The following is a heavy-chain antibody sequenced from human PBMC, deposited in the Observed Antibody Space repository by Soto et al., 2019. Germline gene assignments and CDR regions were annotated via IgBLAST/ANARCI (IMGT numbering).Heavy chain of an antibody. D-gene: IGHD2-2*01. CDR3: ARERLEDIVVVPSALAFDY. J-gene: IGHJ4*02. CDR2: ISYDGSNK. CDR1: GFTFSSYA. Sequence: PGGSLRLSCAASGFTFSSYAMHWVRQAPGKGLEWVAVISYDGSNKYYADSVKGRFTISRDNSKNTLYLQMNSLRAEDAAVYYCARERLEDIVVVPSALAFDYWGQGTLVTVS. V-gene: IGHV3-30-3*01.